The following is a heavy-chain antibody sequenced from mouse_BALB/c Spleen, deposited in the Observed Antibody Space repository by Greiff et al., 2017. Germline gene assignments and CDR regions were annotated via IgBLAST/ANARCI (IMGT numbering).Heavy chain of an antibody. Sequence: QVQLQQPGAELVKPGAPVKLSCKASGYTFTSYWMNWVKQRPGRGLEWIGRIDPSDSETHYNQKFKDKATLTVDKSSSTAYIQLSSLTSEDSAVYYCARRGTGYAMDYWGQGTSVTVSS. CDR3: ARRGTGYAMDY. CDR2: IDPSDSET. D-gene: IGHD4-1*01. J-gene: IGHJ4*01. CDR1: GYTFTSYW. V-gene: IGHV1-69*02.